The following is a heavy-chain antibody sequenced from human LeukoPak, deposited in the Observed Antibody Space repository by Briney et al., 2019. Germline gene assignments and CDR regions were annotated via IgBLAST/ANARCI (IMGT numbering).Heavy chain of an antibody. CDR2: IYSGGSS. CDR3: ARGRLGYFDWTNALDY. Sequence: GGSLRLSCAAPGFTVSSNYMNWVRQAPGKGLEWVSVIYSGGSSYNADSVKDRFTISRDNSKNTLFLQMNSLRDEDTAVYYCARGRLGYFDWTNALDYWGQGTLVTVSS. J-gene: IGHJ4*02. CDR1: GFTVSSNY. D-gene: IGHD3-9*01. V-gene: IGHV3-66*01.